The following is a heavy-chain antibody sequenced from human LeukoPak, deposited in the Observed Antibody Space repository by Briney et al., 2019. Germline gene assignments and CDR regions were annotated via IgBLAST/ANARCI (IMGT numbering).Heavy chain of an antibody. V-gene: IGHV1-18*01. J-gene: IGHJ4*02. Sequence: ASVKVSCKASGYTFTSYGISWVRQAPGQGLEWMGWISAYNGNTNYAQELQGRVTMTTDTSTSTAYMELRSLRSDDTAVYYCARDVVRGVMGPAGYWGQGTLVTVSP. CDR3: ARDVVRGVMGPAGY. CDR2: ISAYNGNT. CDR1: GYTFTSYG. D-gene: IGHD3-10*01.